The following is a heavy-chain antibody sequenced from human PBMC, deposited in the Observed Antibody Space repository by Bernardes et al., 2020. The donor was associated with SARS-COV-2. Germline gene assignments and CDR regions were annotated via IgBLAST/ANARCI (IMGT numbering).Heavy chain of an antibody. D-gene: IGHD3-22*01. CDR2: ISGSGGST. CDR1: GFTFSSYA. V-gene: IGHV3-23*01. Sequence: GSLRLSCAASGFTFSSYAMSWVRQAPGKGLEWVSAISGSGGSTYYADSVKGRFTISRDNSKNTLYLQMNSLRAEDTAVYYCAKDVAYYYDSSGNEYFQHWGQGTLVTVSS. CDR3: AKDVAYYYDSSGNEYFQH. J-gene: IGHJ1*01.